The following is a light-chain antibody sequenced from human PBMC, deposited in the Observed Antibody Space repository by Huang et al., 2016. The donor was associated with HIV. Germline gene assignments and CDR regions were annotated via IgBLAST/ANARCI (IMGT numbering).Light chain of an antibody. Sequence: DIVMTQSPDSLAVSLGERATINCKSSQSVLYSSNNKNYLTWYQQRPGQPPQLLLYCASIRESGVPDRFSGNGSGTHFTLTINSLQAEDVAVYYCQQYYSTPGTFGQGTKVEIK. CDR1: QSVLYSSNNKNY. J-gene: IGKJ1*01. CDR3: QQYYSTPGT. CDR2: CAS. V-gene: IGKV4-1*01.